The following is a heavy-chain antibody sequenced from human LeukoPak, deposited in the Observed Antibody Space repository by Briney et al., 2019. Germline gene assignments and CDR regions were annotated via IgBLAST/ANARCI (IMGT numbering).Heavy chain of an antibody. J-gene: IGHJ4*02. Sequence: SETLSLTCSVSGGSMSNYYWSWIRQPPGKGLEWIGYIYYSGNTHYNPSLKSRVTISVDTSKNQFSLKLSSVTAADTAVYYCARHPYYYGSGSYSGFDYWGQGTLVTVSS. D-gene: IGHD3-10*01. CDR1: GGSMSNYY. V-gene: IGHV4-59*08. CDR2: IYYSGNT. CDR3: ARHPYYYGSGSYSGFDY.